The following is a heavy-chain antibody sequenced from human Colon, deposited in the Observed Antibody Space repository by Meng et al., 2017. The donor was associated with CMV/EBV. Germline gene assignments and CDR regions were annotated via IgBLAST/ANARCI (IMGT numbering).Heavy chain of an antibody. D-gene: IGHD3-22*01. CDR2: VSAYNGNT. CDR1: GYTFTSYG. J-gene: IGHJ4*02. CDR3: ARESTYYYDSSLDY. Sequence: ASVKVSCKASGYTFTSYGLSWVRQAPGQGLEWMGWVSAYNGNTNYAQKLQGRVTITRNTSISTAYMELSSLRSEDTAVYYCARESTYYYDSSLDYWGQGTLVTVSS. V-gene: IGHV1-18*01.